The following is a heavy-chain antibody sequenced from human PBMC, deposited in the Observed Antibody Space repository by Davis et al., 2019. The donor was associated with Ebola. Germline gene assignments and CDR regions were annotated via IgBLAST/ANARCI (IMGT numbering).Heavy chain of an antibody. CDR2: IYHSGST. Sequence: SETLSLTCAVSGGSISSSNWWSWVRQPPGKGLEWIGEIYHSGSTNYNPSLKSRVTISVDKSKNQFSLKLSSVTAADTAVYYCARHYGRVTMIVVVSWFDPWGQGTLVTVSS. CDR3: ARHYGRVTMIVVVSWFDP. D-gene: IGHD3-22*01. V-gene: IGHV4-4*02. J-gene: IGHJ5*02. CDR1: GGSISSSNW.